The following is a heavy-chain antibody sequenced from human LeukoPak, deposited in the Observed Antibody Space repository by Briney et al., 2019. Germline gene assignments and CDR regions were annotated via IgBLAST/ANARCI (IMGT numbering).Heavy chain of an antibody. J-gene: IGHJ3*02. CDR1: GYTFTSHD. CDR3: ARAPVRGRGAFDI. Sequence: ASVKVSCKTSGYTFTSHDINWVRQATGQGLEWMGWMNPNSGNTGYAQKFQGRVTITADKSTSTAYMELSSLRSEDTAVYYCARAPVRGRGAFDIWGQGTMVTVSS. V-gene: IGHV1-8*01. D-gene: IGHD3-10*01. CDR2: MNPNSGNT.